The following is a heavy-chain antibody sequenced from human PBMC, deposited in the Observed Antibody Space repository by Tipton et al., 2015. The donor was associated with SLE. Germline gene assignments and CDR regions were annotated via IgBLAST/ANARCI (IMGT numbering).Heavy chain of an antibody. J-gene: IGHJ4*02. D-gene: IGHD3-10*01. CDR3: ASGDYFDY. CDR2: INHTGST. CDR1: GFTFSDHY. Sequence: LRLSCAASGFTFSDHYMDWVRQAPGKGLEWIGEINHTGSTNYNPSLKSRVTISVDTSKNQFSLKLSSVTAADTAVYYCASGDYFDYWGQGTLVTVSS. V-gene: IGHV4-34*08.